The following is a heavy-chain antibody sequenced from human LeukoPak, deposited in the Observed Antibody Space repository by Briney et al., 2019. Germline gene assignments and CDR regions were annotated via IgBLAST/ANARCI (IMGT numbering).Heavy chain of an antibody. CDR1: GFTFSSYG. Sequence: GGSLRLSCAASGFTFSSYGMHWVRQAPGKGLEWVSSISSSSSYIYYADSVKGRFTISRDNAKNSLYLQMNSLRAEDTAVYYCATFIIGPTIDYWGQGTLVTVSS. D-gene: IGHD3-16*02. CDR2: ISSSSSYI. CDR3: ATFIIGPTIDY. J-gene: IGHJ4*02. V-gene: IGHV3-21*01.